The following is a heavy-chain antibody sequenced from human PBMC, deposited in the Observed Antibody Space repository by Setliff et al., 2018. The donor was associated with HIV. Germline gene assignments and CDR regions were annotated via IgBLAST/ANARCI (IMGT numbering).Heavy chain of an antibody. D-gene: IGHD2-2*01. Sequence: ASVKVSCKASGYTFSEYAIHWVRQAPGQRLEWMGRFDTDNGYRRYSPKLQGRVTITKDTSANTAYMELRGLRSEDTAVYYCARWCAAAGCYPAIYHFDSWGQGTLVTVSS. V-gene: IGHV1-3*04. CDR1: GYTFSEYA. J-gene: IGHJ4*02. CDR2: FDTDNGYR. CDR3: ARWCAAAGCYPAIYHFDS.